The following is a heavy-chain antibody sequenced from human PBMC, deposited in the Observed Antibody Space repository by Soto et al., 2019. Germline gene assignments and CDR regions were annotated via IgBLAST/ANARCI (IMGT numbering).Heavy chain of an antibody. J-gene: IGHJ5*02. Sequence: SETLSLTCSVSGASIISYYCTLIRHPPGGGLEWIGYMHHTQGTNDNPSLRGRVHMSIDTSMNQFSLRLTSVPAADTAVYYCARVPFVGYFDWLDPWGHGTLVTVSS. CDR1: GASIISYY. CDR2: MHHTQGT. V-gene: IGHV4-59*01. CDR3: ARVPFVGYFDWLDP. D-gene: IGHD3-9*01.